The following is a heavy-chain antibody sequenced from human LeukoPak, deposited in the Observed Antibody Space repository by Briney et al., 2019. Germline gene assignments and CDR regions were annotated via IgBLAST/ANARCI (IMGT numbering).Heavy chain of an antibody. J-gene: IGHJ6*04. CDR3: ARGRRRYYGSGSYYSPPYYYYGMDV. CDR2: INHSGRT. CDR1: VGFLSCYY. V-gene: IGHV4-34*01. Sequence: SEAVSQTCLVNVGFLSCYYWSWIRQPPGKGREWIGEINHSGRTNYNPSLKSRVTISVDTSKNQFSLKRSSVTAADTAVYYCARGRRRYYGSGSYYSPPYYYYGMDVWGKGTTVTVSS. D-gene: IGHD3-10*01.